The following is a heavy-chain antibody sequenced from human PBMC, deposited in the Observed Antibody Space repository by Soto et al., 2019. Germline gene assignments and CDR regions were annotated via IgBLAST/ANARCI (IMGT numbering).Heavy chain of an antibody. D-gene: IGHD3-22*01. CDR1: GYTLTELS. Sequence: ASVKVSCKVSGYTLTELSMHWVRQAPGKGLEWMGGFDPEDGETIYAQKFQGRVTMTEDTSTDTAYMELSSLRSEDTAVYYCATVGYYDSSVRLLFDYSGQGTLVTVSS. J-gene: IGHJ4*02. CDR2: FDPEDGET. V-gene: IGHV1-24*01. CDR3: ATVGYYDSSVRLLFDY.